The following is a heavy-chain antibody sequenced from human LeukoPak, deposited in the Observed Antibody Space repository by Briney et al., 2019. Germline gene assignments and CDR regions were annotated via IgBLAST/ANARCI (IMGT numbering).Heavy chain of an antibody. D-gene: IGHD5-12*01. Sequence: GGTLRLSCAASGFTFSSYGMSWVRQAPGKGLEWVSAISGSGGSTYYADSVKGRFIISRDNSKNTLYLQMNSLRAEDTAVYYCAKDLRLRYFDYWGQGTLVTVSS. V-gene: IGHV3-23*01. J-gene: IGHJ4*02. CDR2: ISGSGGST. CDR3: AKDLRLRYFDY. CDR1: GFTFSSYG.